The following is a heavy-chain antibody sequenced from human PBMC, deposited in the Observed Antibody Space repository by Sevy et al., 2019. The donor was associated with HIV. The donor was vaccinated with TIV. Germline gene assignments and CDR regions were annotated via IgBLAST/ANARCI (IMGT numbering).Heavy chain of an antibody. V-gene: IGHV3-21*01. CDR1: GFTFSSYS. CDR2: ISSSSSYI. Sequence: GGSLRLSCAASGFTFSSYSMNWVRQAPGKGLEWVSSISSSSSYIYYADSVKGRFTISRDNAKNSLYLQMNSLRAEDTALYYCARDNAGYYYDSSGSYWGQGTLVTVSS. J-gene: IGHJ4*02. D-gene: IGHD3-22*01. CDR3: ARDNAGYYYDSSGSY.